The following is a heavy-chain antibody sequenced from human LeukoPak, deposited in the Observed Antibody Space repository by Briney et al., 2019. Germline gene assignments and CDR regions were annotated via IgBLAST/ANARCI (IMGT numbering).Heavy chain of an antibody. D-gene: IGHD3-10*01. CDR2: IRYDGSNK. Sequence: GGSLRLSCAASGFTFSSCSMNWVRQAPGKGLEWVAFIRYDGSNKYYADSVKGRFTISRDNSKNTLYLQMNSLRAEDTAVYYCAKDPGAHYYGSGSYRRGSYFDYWGQGTLVTVSS. V-gene: IGHV3-30*02. CDR1: GFTFSSCS. J-gene: IGHJ4*02. CDR3: AKDPGAHYYGSGSYRRGSYFDY.